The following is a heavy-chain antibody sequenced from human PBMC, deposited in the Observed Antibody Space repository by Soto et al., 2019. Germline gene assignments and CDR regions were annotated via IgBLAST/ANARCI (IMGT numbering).Heavy chain of an antibody. CDR3: AKVYYNFWRGYDY. CDR2: ISGSGGST. Sequence: EVQLLESGGGLVQPGGSLRLSCAASGFTFSTYAMSWVRQAPGKGLEWVSAISGSGGSTYYADSVKGRFTISRDNSKNKLYLQVNSLRAEDTGVYYCAKVYYNFWRGYDYWGQGALVTVSS. V-gene: IGHV3-23*01. D-gene: IGHD3-3*01. J-gene: IGHJ4*02. CDR1: GFTFSTYA.